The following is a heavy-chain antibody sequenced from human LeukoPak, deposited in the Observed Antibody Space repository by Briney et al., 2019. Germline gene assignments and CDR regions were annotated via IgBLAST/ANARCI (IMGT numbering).Heavy chain of an antibody. CDR1: GFTFSSYE. CDR2: ISSSGSTI. V-gene: IGHV3-48*03. CDR3: ARDARGYSYGYGRYGMDV. J-gene: IGHJ6*02. Sequence: GGSLRLSCAASGFTFSSYEMNWVRQAPGKGLEWVSYISSSGSTIYYADSVKGRFTISRDNAKNSLYLQMNRLRAEDTAVYYCARDARGYSYGYGRYGMDVWGQGTTVTVSS. D-gene: IGHD5-18*01.